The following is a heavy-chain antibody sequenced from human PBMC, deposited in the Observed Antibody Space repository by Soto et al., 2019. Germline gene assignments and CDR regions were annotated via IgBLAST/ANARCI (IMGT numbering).Heavy chain of an antibody. V-gene: IGHV1-18*01. J-gene: IGHJ6*02. D-gene: IGHD6-25*01. CDR3: ARTPAPTGFPYYYYGMDV. CDR2: ISAYNGNT. Sequence: QVPLVQSGAEVKKPGASVKVSCKASGYTFTSYGISWVRQAPGQGLEWMGWISAYNGNTNYAQKLQGRVTMTTDTSTSTAYMELRSLRSDDTAVYYCARTPAPTGFPYYYYGMDVWGQGTTVTVSS. CDR1: GYTFTSYG.